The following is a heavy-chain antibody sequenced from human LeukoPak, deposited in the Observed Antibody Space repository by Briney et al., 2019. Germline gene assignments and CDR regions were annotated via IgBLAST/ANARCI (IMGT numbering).Heavy chain of an antibody. D-gene: IGHD6-19*01. CDR3: AREGSGWELYFDY. Sequence: GGSLRLSCAASGFTFSSYAMHWVRQAPGKGLEWVAVISYDGSNKYYADSVKGRFTISRDNSKNTLYLQMNSLRAEDTAVYYCAREGSGWELYFDYWGQGTLVTVSS. CDR1: GFTFSSYA. J-gene: IGHJ4*02. CDR2: ISYDGSNK. V-gene: IGHV3-30-3*01.